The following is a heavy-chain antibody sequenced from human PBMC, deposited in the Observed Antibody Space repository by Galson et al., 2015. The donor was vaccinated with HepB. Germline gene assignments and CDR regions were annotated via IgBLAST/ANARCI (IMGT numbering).Heavy chain of an antibody. CDR3: VREQGYGDYRTSDY. D-gene: IGHD4-17*01. CDR2: IVYTGTNK. CDR1: GFTFNSHG. J-gene: IGHJ4*02. Sequence: SLRLSCAASGFTFNSHGMHWVRQAPGKGLEWVAVIVYTGTNKYYADSVKGRFTISRDTSENTLDLQMNSLRVEDTAVYYCVREQGYGDYRTSDYWGQGTLVTVSS. V-gene: IGHV3-33*01.